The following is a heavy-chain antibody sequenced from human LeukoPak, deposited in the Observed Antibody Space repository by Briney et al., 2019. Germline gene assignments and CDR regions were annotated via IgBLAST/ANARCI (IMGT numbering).Heavy chain of an antibody. CDR3: VKGFEYSYRGFDY. D-gene: IGHD5-18*01. J-gene: IGHJ4*02. CDR1: GFTFNDCA. V-gene: IGHV3-64D*09. Sequence: GRSLRLSCSASGFTFNDCAMHWVRQAAGKGLESVSSINSNGGSTYYLDSVKGRFTISRDNSKNTPYLQMSSLRVEDTAVYYCVKGFEYSYRGFDYWGQGTLVTVSS. CDR2: INSNGGST.